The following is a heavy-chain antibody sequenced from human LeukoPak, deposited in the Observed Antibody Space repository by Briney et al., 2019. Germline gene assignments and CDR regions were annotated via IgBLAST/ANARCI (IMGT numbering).Heavy chain of an antibody. Sequence: GGSLRLSCAASGFTVSNNYMSWVRQAPGKGLEWVSVIYSGGTTYYTDSVKGRFTISRDNAKNSLFLQMNSLRAEDTAVYYCARDDEGQQLVVGLYGMDVWGQGTTVTVTS. J-gene: IGHJ6*02. CDR3: ARDDEGQQLVVGLYGMDV. CDR1: GFTVSNNY. D-gene: IGHD6-13*01. CDR2: IYSGGTT. V-gene: IGHV3-66*01.